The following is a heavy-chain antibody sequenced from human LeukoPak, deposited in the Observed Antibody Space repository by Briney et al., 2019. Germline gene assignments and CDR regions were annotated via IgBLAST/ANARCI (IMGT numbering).Heavy chain of an antibody. J-gene: IGHJ3*01. V-gene: IGHV4-4*02. CDR3: ARGPYSYHSSGAIDV. Sequence: SETLSLTCAVSGFTISSSNWWRWVREPPGEGLEWIGDNCHSGSTDYNSSLKSRVTISVDTAKNPLSLELSDLTAADTAVYFCARGPYSYHSSGAIDVWGEGTMVTVSS. CDR1: GFTISSSNW. CDR2: NCHSGST. D-gene: IGHD3-22*01.